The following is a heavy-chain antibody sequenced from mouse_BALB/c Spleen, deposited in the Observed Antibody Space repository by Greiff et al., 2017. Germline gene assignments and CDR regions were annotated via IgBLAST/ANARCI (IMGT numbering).Heavy chain of an antibody. CDR2: IWAGGST. J-gene: IGHJ4*01. CDR3: ATDYYGSRDAMDY. CDR1: GFSLTSYG. V-gene: IGHV2-9*02. D-gene: IGHD1-1*01. Sequence: VQRVESGPGLVAPSQSLSITCTVSGFSLTSYGVHWVRQPPGKGLEWLGVIWAGGSTNYNSALMSRLSISKDNSKSQVFLKMNSLQTDDTAMYYCATDYYGSRDAMDYWGQGTSVTVSS.